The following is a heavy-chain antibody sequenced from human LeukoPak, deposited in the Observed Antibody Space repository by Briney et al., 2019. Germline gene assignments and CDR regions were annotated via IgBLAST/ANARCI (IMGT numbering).Heavy chain of an antibody. Sequence: PGGSLRLSCAASGFTFSGYAMSWVRQAPGKGLEWVSAISGSGVSTYYADSVKGRFTISRDNSKNMLYLQMNSLRAEDTALYYCAKDLRGHYRPFESWGQGALVTVSS. CDR2: ISGSGVST. D-gene: IGHD3-22*01. J-gene: IGHJ4*02. CDR3: AKDLRGHYRPFES. V-gene: IGHV3-23*01. CDR1: GFTFSGYA.